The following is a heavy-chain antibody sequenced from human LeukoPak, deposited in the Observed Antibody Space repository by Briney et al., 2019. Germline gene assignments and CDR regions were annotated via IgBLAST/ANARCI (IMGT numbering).Heavy chain of an antibody. CDR1: GGTSSSYA. J-gene: IGHJ5*02. D-gene: IGHD3-10*01. CDR2: IIPIFGTA. Sequence: GASVKVSCKASGGTSSSYAISWVRQAPGQGLEWMGGIIPIFGTANYAQKFQGRVTITADESTSTAYMELSSLRSEDTAVYYCARDPNYGSGYNWFDPWGQGTLVTVSS. V-gene: IGHV1-69*13. CDR3: ARDPNYGSGYNWFDP.